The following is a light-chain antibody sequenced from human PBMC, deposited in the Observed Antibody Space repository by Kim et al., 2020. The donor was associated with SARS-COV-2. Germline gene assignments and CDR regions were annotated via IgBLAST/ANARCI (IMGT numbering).Light chain of an antibody. V-gene: IGKV1-9*01. Sequence: ASVGDRFTHSCRPRQGSRSDLAWYQQKPGKAPKLLSYAASTLQSGVPSRFSGSGSGTDFTLTLSSLQPEDFATYFCQQVNNYPLTFGGGTKVDI. J-gene: IGKJ4*01. CDR3: QQVNNYPLT. CDR2: AAS. CDR1: QGSRSD.